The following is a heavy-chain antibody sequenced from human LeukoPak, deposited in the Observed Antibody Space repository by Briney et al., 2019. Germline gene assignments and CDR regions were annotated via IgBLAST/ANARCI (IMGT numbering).Heavy chain of an antibody. D-gene: IGHD3-22*01. Sequence: GGSLRLSCAASGFTFSSYWMSWVRQAPGKGLEWVANIKQDGREKYYVDSVKGRFTISRDNAKNSLYLQMNSLSAEDTAVYYCASHYYDSSGYYLFDYWGQGTLVTVSS. CDR3: ASHYYDSSGYYLFDY. J-gene: IGHJ4*02. CDR1: GFTFSSYW. V-gene: IGHV3-7*01. CDR2: IKQDGREK.